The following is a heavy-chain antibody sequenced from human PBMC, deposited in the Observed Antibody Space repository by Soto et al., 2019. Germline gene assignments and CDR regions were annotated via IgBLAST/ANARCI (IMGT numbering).Heavy chain of an antibody. J-gene: IGHJ6*02. CDR3: ASDGSRGYYGMDV. D-gene: IGHD3-10*01. Sequence: SVQVSCKASGGTFSSYAISWVRQAPGQGLEWMGGIIPIFGTANYAQKFQGRVTITADKSTSTAYMELSSLRSEDTAVYYCASDGSRGYYGMDVWGQGTTVTVSS. CDR1: GGTFSSYA. V-gene: IGHV1-69*06. CDR2: IIPIFGTA.